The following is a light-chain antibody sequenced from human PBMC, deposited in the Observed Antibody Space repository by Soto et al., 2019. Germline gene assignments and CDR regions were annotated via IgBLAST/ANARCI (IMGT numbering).Light chain of an antibody. CDR1: SSDVGGYNY. J-gene: IGLJ2*01. CDR2: DVS. Sequence: QSVLTQPRSVSGSPGQSVTISCTGTSSDVGGYNYVSWYQQHPGKAPKLMIYDVSKRPSGVPDRFSGSKSGNTASLTISGLQAEEEADYYCCSYAGSSPVVFGGGTKLTVL. CDR3: CSYAGSSPVV. V-gene: IGLV2-11*01.